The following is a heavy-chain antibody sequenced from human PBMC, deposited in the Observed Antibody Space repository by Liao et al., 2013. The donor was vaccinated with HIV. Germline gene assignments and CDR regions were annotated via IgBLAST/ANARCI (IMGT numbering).Heavy chain of an antibody. Sequence: QVQLQESGPGLVKPSQTLSLTCTVSGGSLRSGSYYWSWIRQPAGKGLEWIGRIYTSGSTNYNPSLKSRVTISVDTSKNQFSLKLSSVTAADTAVYYCARTDQYYDFWNGYENWFDPWGQGTLVTVSS. CDR2: IYTSGST. CDR3: ARTDQYYDFWNGYENWFDP. CDR1: GGSLRSGSYY. V-gene: IGHV4-61*02. D-gene: IGHD3-3*01. J-gene: IGHJ5*02.